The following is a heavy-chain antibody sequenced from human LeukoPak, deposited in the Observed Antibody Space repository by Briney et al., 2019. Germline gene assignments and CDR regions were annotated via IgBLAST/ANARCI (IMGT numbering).Heavy chain of an antibody. V-gene: IGHV3-11*01. D-gene: IGHD6-13*01. J-gene: IGHJ2*01. CDR3: ARVGPPAAGRVYWYFDL. CDR1: GFTFSAYY. CDR2: ISASGYTM. Sequence: GGSLRLSCAASGFTFSAYYVSWIRQAPGKGLEWVSYISASGYTMYYADSVRGRFTISRDNAKNSLYLQMNSLRAEDTAVYYCARVGPPAAGRVYWYFDLWGRGTLVTVSS.